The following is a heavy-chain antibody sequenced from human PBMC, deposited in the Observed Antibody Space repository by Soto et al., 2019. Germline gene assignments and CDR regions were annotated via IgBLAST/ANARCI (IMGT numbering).Heavy chain of an antibody. D-gene: IGHD4-17*01. J-gene: IGHJ4*02. CDR2: IIPILGIA. CDR3: ASAEPLRWTEDY. V-gene: IGHV1-69*02. CDR1: GGTFSSYT. Sequence: QVQLVQSGAEVKKPGSSVKVSCKASGGTFSSYTIGWVRQAPGQGLEWMGRIIPILGIANYAQKFQGRVTITADKSTSTAYMELSSLRSEDTALYYCASAEPLRWTEDYWGQGTLVTVSS.